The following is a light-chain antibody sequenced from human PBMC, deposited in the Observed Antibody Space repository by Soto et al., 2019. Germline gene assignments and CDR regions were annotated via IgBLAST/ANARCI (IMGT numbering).Light chain of an antibody. CDR3: QQRSNWPST. CDR1: QSVSSY. CDR2: DAS. V-gene: IGKV3-11*01. Sequence: EIVLTQSPATLSLSPGERATISCRASQSVSSYLAWYQQKPGQAPRLLIYDASNRATGIPARFRGSGSRTDFTITISSLELEDFAVYYCQQRSNWPSTFGGGTKVEIK. J-gene: IGKJ4*01.